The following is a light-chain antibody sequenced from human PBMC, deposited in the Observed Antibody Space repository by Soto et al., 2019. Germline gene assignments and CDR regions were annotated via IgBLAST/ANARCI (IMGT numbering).Light chain of an antibody. J-gene: IGKJ1*01. CDR2: DAS. CDR1: QSISSW. Sequence: DIQLTQSPSTLSASVGDRVTITCRASQSISSWLAWYQQKPGKAPKLLVYDASTLQSGVASRFSGTGSGTEFTFSITSLQPEDFGTYYCQQCYMGWTFGQGTKVDI. V-gene: IGKV1-5*01. CDR3: QQCYMGWT.